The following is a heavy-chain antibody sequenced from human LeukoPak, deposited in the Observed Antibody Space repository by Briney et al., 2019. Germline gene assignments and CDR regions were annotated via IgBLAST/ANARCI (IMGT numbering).Heavy chain of an antibody. CDR1: GYTFTGYY. D-gene: IGHD4-23*01. J-gene: IGHJ6*02. V-gene: IGHV1-2*02. Sequence: ASVKVSCKASGYTFTGYYMHWVRQAPGQGLEWMGWINPNSGGTNYAQKFQGRVTMTRDTSISTAYMELSSLRSEDTAVYYCARVRDYGGNSFYYYYGMDVWGQGTTVTVSS. CDR2: INPNSGGT. CDR3: ARVRDYGGNSFYYYYGMDV.